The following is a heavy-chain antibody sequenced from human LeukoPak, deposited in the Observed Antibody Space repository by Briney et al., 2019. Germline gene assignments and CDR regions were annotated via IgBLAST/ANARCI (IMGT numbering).Heavy chain of an antibody. Sequence: SETLSLTCTVSVGSTTGGGYYWSWTRQHPGKALGGMGYIYYSGSTYYNPSLKSRVTISVDTSKNQFSLKLSSVTAADTAVYYCARDHGQLLAWFDPWGQGTLVTVSS. CDR3: ARDHGQLLAWFDP. CDR2: IYYSGST. CDR1: VGSTTGGGYY. J-gene: IGHJ5*02. V-gene: IGHV4-31*03. D-gene: IGHD2-2*01.